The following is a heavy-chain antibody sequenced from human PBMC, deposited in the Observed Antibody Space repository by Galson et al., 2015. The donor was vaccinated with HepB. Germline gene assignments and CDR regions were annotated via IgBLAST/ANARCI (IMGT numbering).Heavy chain of an antibody. Sequence: SLRLSCAASGFTVSSNYMSWVRQAPGKGLEWVSVIYSGGSTYYADSVKGRFTISRDNSKNTLYLQMNSLRAEDTAVYYCARVENGDYFDYWGQGTLVTVSS. CDR3: ARVENGDYFDY. D-gene: IGHD4-17*01. V-gene: IGHV3-53*01. CDR2: IYSGGST. J-gene: IGHJ4*02. CDR1: GFTVSSNY.